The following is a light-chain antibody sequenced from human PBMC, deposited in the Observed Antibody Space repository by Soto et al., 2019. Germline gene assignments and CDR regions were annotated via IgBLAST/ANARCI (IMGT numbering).Light chain of an antibody. J-gene: IGLJ2*01. CDR2: KND. CDR1: NSNIGNHY. V-gene: IGLV1-47*01. CDR3: AAWDDSLSGVL. Sequence: QSVLTQPPSASGTPGQRVTISCSGSNSNIGNHYVYWYHQLPGTAPKLLIYKNDQRPSGVPDRFSGSRSATSASLAISGLXSEDEGDYYCAAWDDSLSGVLFGGGTKLTVL.